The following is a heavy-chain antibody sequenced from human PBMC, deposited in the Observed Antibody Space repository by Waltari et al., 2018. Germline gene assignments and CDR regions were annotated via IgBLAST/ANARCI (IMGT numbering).Heavy chain of an antibody. V-gene: IGHV3-66*02. CDR2: IYSRGRT. CDR1: GITVGNNY. Sequence: EVQLVESGGGLVQPGGSLRLSCAASGITVGNNYMSWVRQAPGKGLELILLIYSRGRTYYADSVKGRFTISRDNSKNTLYLQMNSLRSEDTAVYFCARDPPGVAAAGPGRGWGQGTLVTVSS. J-gene: IGHJ4*02. D-gene: IGHD6-25*01. CDR3: ARDPPGVAAAGPGRG.